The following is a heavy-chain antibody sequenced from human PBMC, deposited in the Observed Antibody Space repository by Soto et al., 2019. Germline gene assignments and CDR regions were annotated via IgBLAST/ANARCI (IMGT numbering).Heavy chain of an antibody. CDR2: IYYGGST. Sequence: SETLSLTCTVSGGSISRGGYYWSWIRQHAGKSLEWIGYIYYGGSTYYNPSLKSRVTISVDTSKNQFSLKLSSVTAADTAVYYCARGVTLVRGVIHTPYFDYWGQGALVTVSS. D-gene: IGHD3-10*01. CDR3: ARGVTLVRGVIHTPYFDY. CDR1: GGSISRGGYY. V-gene: IGHV4-31*03. J-gene: IGHJ4*02.